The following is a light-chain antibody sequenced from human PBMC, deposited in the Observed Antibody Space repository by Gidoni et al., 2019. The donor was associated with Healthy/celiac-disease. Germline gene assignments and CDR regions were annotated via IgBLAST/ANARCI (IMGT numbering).Light chain of an antibody. Sequence: DIQMTQSPSSLSAAVGDRVTITGRASQSISSYLNWYPQKPGKAPKLLIYAASSLQSGVPSSFSGSGSVPDFTLTISSLQPEDFATYYCQQSYSTPAYTVGQGTKLEIK. J-gene: IGKJ2*01. V-gene: IGKV1-39*01. CDR2: AAS. CDR3: QQSYSTPAYT. CDR1: QSISSY.